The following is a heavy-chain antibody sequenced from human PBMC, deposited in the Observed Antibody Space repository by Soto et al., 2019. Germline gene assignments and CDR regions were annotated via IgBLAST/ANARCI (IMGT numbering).Heavy chain of an antibody. CDR2: VYHTGDT. CDR1: GGTVASSHW. J-gene: IGHJ5*02. D-gene: IGHD2-21*02. CDR3: AREIVTAGGNNYFDP. V-gene: IGHV4-4*02. Sequence: SETLSLTCGVSGGTVASSHWWSWVRQSPSRGLEWIGNVYHTGDTNFNPSLQSRVTFSVDKSNNQFSLRLTSLTAADTAVYFCAREIVTAGGNNYFDPWGPGTLVTVSS.